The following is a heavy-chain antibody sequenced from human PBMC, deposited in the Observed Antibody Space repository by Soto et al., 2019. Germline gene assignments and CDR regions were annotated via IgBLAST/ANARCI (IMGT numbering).Heavy chain of an antibody. V-gene: IGHV3-48*02. J-gene: IGHJ4*02. CDR3: ARDYYDSSGYPPYYFDY. CDR1: GFTFSSCS. Sequence: EVQLVESGGGLVQPGGSLRLSCAASGFTFSSCSMNWVRQAPGKGLEWVSYISSSSSTIYYADSVKGRFTISRDNAKNSLYLQMNSLRDEDTAVYYCARDYYDSSGYPPYYFDYWGQGTLVTVSS. CDR2: ISSSSSTI. D-gene: IGHD3-22*01.